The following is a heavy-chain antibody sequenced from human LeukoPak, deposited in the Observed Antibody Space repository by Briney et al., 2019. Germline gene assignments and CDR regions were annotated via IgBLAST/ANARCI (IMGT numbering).Heavy chain of an antibody. CDR3: GKGGIASEPSDLDL. Sequence: GGSLRLSCAASGFIFTNYGMNWVRQAPGKGLEWLTFIKYDGSEKYYADSVKGRFTISRDNSKNTLYLQMNSLTAEDTAVYYCGKGGIASEPSDLDLWGQGILVTVSS. CDR2: IKYDGSEK. CDR1: GFIFTNYG. V-gene: IGHV3-30*02. J-gene: IGHJ5*02. D-gene: IGHD6-13*01.